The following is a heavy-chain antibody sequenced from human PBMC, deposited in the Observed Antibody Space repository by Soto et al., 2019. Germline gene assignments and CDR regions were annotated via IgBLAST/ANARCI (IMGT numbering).Heavy chain of an antibody. J-gene: IGHJ6*02. V-gene: IGHV1-69*13. CDR1: GGTFSSYA. Sequence: SVKVSCKASGGTFSSYAISWVRQAPGQGLEWMGGIIPIFGTANYAQKFQGRVTITADGSTSTAYMELSSLRSEDTAVYYFGGGYYDSSGYYTRGYYGMDVWGQGTTVTVSS. D-gene: IGHD3-22*01. CDR3: GGGYYDSSGYYTRGYYGMDV. CDR2: IIPIFGTA.